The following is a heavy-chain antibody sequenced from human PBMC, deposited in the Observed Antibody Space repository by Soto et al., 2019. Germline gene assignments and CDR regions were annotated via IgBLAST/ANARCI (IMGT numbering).Heavy chain of an antibody. J-gene: IGHJ4*02. CDR3: ARILIIGTTRGSYFDY. V-gene: IGHV1-24*01. CDR2: FDPEDGET. Sequence: ASVKVSCKVSGYTLTELSMHWVRQAPGKGLEWMGGFDPEDGETIYAQKFQGRVTITRDASASTAYMELSSLRAEDTAVYYCARILIIGTTRGSYFDYWGQGTLVTVSS. CDR1: GYTLTELS. D-gene: IGHD1-20*01.